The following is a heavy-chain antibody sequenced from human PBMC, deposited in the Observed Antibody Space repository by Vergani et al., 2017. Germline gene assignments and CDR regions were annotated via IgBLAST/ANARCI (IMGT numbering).Heavy chain of an antibody. CDR1: GGSFSGYY. D-gene: IGHD3-10*01. CDR2: INHSGST. J-gene: IGHJ4*02. Sequence: QVQLQQWGAGLLKPSETLSLTCAVYGGSFSGYYWSWIRQPPGKGLEWIGEINHSGSTNYNPSLKSRVTISVDTSKNQFSLKLSSVTAADTAVYYWARGPRYGSGSYLRLARYYFDYWGQGTLVTVSS. V-gene: IGHV4-34*01. CDR3: ARGPRYGSGSYLRLARYYFDY.